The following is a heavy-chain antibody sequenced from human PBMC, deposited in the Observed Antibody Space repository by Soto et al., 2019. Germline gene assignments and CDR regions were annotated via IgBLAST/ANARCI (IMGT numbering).Heavy chain of an antibody. J-gene: IGHJ6*02. CDR3: ARGLAMRDTAMVDPYYYYYGMDV. CDR1: GGTFSSYA. D-gene: IGHD5-18*01. CDR2: IIPIFGTA. V-gene: IGHV1-69*13. Sequence: SVKVSCKASGGTFSSYAISWVRQAPGQGLEWMGGIIPIFGTANYAQKFQGRVTITADESTSTAYMELSSLRSEDTAVYYCARGLAMRDTAMVDPYYYYYGMDVWGQGTTVTVSS.